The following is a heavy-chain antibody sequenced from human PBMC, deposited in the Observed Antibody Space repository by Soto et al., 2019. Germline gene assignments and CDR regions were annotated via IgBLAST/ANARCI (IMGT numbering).Heavy chain of an antibody. Sequence: QVQLQESGPTLVKPSETLSLTCTVSGGSIRSYCWTWIRQPPGEGLEWIGCICNSGTTNYNHSLKSRVLISIDTQKNQFPLQLSSVTVADTAVYYCACGGSIVVATRRRMDVWGKVTTVTVSS. V-gene: IGHV4-59*03. CDR3: ACGGSIVVATRRRMDV. D-gene: IGHD3-22*01. CDR1: GGSIRSYC. CDR2: ICNSGTT. J-gene: IGHJ6*03.